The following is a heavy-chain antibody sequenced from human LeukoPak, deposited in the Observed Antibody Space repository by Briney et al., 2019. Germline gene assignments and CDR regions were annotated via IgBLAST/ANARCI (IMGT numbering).Heavy chain of an antibody. CDR1: GFTFTSSA. D-gene: IGHD3-10*01. CDR3: AASQGPVLLYGPRGFDP. J-gene: IGHJ5*02. CDR2: IVVGSGNT. V-gene: IGHV1-58*01. Sequence: ASVKVPCKASGFTFTSSAVQWVRQARGQRLEWIGWIVVGSGNTNYAQKFQERVTITRDMSTSTAYMELGSLRSEDTAVYYCAASQGPVLLYGPRGFDPWGQGTLVTVSS.